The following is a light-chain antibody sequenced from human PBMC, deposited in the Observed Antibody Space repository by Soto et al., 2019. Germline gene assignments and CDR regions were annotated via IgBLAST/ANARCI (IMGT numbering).Light chain of an antibody. V-gene: IGKV3-20*01. CDR2: AAS. Sequence: EIVLTQSPSSLSLSPGERVTVSCRASQSVNNNYVSWYQQKSGQAHRLLIFAASSRATGIPGRFSGSGSGADFTLTITRLQPDDFAVYYCQQYDSSLYTFGQGTKLEIK. CDR3: QQYDSSLYT. J-gene: IGKJ2*01. CDR1: QSVNNNY.